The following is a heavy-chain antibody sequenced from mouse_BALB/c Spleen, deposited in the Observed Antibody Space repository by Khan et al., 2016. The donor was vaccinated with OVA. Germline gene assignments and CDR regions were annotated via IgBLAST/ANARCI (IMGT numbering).Heavy chain of an antibody. D-gene: IGHD1-2*01. CDR3: ARTARIKY. V-gene: IGHV3-2*02. CDR2: LSYSGST. Sequence: EVQLQESGPGLVKPSQSLSLTCTVTGYSITSGYGWNWIRQFPGNKLEWMGYLSYSGSTNYNQSLKSRIPITRDTSKNQFFLQLNSVTTEDTATYYCARTARIKYWGQGTTLTVSS. CDR1: GYSITSGYG. J-gene: IGHJ2*01.